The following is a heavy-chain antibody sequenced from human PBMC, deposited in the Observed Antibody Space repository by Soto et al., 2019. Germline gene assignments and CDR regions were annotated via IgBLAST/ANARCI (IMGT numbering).Heavy chain of an antibody. CDR1: GGSISSYY. J-gene: IGHJ4*02. D-gene: IGHD4-17*01. CDR3: ARGGYGDYAAGYYFDY. CDR2: IYYSGST. Sequence: PSETLSLTCTVSGGSISSYYWSWIRQPPGKGLEWIGYIYYSGSTNYNPSLKSRVTISVDTSKNQFSLKLSSVTAADTAVYYCARGGYGDYAAGYYFDYRGQGTLVTVSS. V-gene: IGHV4-59*01.